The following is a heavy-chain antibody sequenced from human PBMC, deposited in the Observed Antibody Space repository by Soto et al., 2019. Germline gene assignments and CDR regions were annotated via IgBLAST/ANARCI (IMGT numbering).Heavy chain of an antibody. CDR1: GFTFSSYA. Sequence: GGSLRLSCAASGFTFSSYAMHWVRQAPGKGLEWVAVISYDGSNKYYADSVKGRFTISRDNSKNTLYLQMNSLRAEDTAVYYCARDSDYGSGSFDDWGQGTLVTVSS. V-gene: IGHV3-30-3*01. D-gene: IGHD3-10*01. CDR3: ARDSDYGSGSFDD. J-gene: IGHJ4*02. CDR2: ISYDGSNK.